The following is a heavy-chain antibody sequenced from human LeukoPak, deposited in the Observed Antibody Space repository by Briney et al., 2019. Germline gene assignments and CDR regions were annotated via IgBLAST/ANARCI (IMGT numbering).Heavy chain of an antibody. CDR3: TRAVGTTSYFDY. V-gene: IGHV3-53*01. D-gene: IGHD1-26*01. CDR1: GFTVSSTS. CDR2: IYSSGIT. Sequence: GGSLRLSCAASGFTVSSTSMSWVRQAPGRGLECVSIIYSSGITYYADSVKGRFTISKDNSKNTLSLQMNSLRPEDTAVYYCTRAVGTTSYFDYWGQGTLVTVSS. J-gene: IGHJ4*02.